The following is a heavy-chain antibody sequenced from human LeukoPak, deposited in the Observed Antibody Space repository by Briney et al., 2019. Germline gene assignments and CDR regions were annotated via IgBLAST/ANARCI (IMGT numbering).Heavy chain of an antibody. V-gene: IGHV3-21*01. J-gene: IGHJ4*02. D-gene: IGHD2-2*01. CDR3: ARGAGYCTSTSCHLWSDY. CDR1: GFTFSSYS. CDR2: ISSSSSYI. Sequence: GGSLRLSCAASGFTFSSYSMNWVRQAPGEGLEWVSSISSSSSYIYYADSVKGRFTISRDNAKNSLYLQMNSLRAEDTAVYYCARGAGYCTSTSCHLWSDYWGQGSLVTVSS.